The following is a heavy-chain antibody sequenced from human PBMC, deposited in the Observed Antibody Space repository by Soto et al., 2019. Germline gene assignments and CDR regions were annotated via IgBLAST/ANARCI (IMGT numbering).Heavy chain of an antibody. V-gene: IGHV4-59*03. D-gene: IGHD6-6*01. Sequence: PSETLSLTCTVPSGSISGYYWSWIRQPPGKGLEWIGYVHYSGSTNYNPSLKSRVTISLDTSKNQFSLKLRSVTAADTAVYYCARVRVYMDRFSFDYCCHGTLLTV. CDR1: SGSISGYY. CDR2: VHYSGST. J-gene: IGHJ4*01. CDR3: ARVRVYMDRFSFDY.